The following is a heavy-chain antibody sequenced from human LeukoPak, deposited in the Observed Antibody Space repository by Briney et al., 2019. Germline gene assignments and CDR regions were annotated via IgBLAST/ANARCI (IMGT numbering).Heavy chain of an antibody. CDR3: ARDTSPAIVGATPLDY. CDR2: ISYDGSNK. CDR1: GFTFSSYA. D-gene: IGHD1-26*01. V-gene: IGHV3-30-3*01. Sequence: GGSLRLSCAASGFTFSSYAMHWVRQAPGKGLEWVAVISYDGSNKYYADSVKGRFTISRDNSKNTLYLQMNSLRAEDTAVYYCARDTSPAIVGATPLDYWGQGTLVTVSS. J-gene: IGHJ4*02.